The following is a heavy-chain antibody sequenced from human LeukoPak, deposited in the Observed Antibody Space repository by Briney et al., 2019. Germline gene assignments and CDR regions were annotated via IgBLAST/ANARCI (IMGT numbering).Heavy chain of an antibody. V-gene: IGHV4-34*01. CDR1: GGSFSGYY. Sequence: SETLSLTCAVYGGSFSGYYWSWIRQPPGKGLEWIGEINHSGSTNYNPSLKSRVTISVDTSKNQFSLKLSSVTAADTAVYYCARQSIYYYDSSGYDYWGQGTLVTVSS. CDR3: ARQSIYYYDSSGYDY. J-gene: IGHJ4*02. CDR2: INHSGST. D-gene: IGHD3-22*01.